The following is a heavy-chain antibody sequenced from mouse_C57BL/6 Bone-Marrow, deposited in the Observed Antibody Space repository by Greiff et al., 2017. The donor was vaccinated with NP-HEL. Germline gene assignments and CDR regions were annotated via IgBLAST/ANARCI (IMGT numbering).Heavy chain of an antibody. CDR3: AKRDYYCGSSVWFAY. CDR2: IYPRSGNT. D-gene: IGHD1-1*01. V-gene: IGHV1-81*01. Sequence: VQLKESGAELARPGASVKLSCKASGYTFTSYGISWVKQRTGQGLEWIGEIYPRSGNTYYNEKFKGKATLTADKSSSTAYMELRSLTSEDSAVYFCAKRDYYCGSSVWFAYWGQGTLVTVSA. J-gene: IGHJ3*01. CDR1: GYTFTSYG.